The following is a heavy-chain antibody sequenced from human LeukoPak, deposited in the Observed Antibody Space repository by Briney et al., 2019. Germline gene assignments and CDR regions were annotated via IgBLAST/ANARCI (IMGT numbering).Heavy chain of an antibody. D-gene: IGHD6-13*01. V-gene: IGHV4-59*01. CDR1: GGSISSYY. CDR2: IYYSGST. CDR3: ARVSRGIAAAGTSDYFDY. Sequence: SETLSLTCTVSGGSISSYYWSWIRQPPGKGLEWIGYIYYSGSTNYNPSLKSRVTISVDTSKNQFSLKLSSVTAADTAVYYCARVSRGIAAAGTSDYFDYWGQGTLVTVSS. J-gene: IGHJ4*02.